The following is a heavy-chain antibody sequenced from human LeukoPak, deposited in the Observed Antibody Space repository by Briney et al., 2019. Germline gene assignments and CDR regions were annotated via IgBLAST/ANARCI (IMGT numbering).Heavy chain of an antibody. CDR3: ASGTGGIAAAGTFFDY. CDR1: GGTFSSYA. V-gene: IGHV1-69*06. J-gene: IGHJ4*02. Sequence: ASVKVSCKASGGTFSSYATSWVRQAPGQGLEWMGGIIPIFGTANYAQKFQGRVTITADKSTSTAYMELSSLRSEDTAVYYCASGTGGIAAAGTFFDYWGQGTLVTVSS. D-gene: IGHD6-13*01. CDR2: IIPIFGTA.